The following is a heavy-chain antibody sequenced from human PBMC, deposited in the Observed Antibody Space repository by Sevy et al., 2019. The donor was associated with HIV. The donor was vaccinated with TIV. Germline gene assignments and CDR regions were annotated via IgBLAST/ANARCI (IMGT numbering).Heavy chain of an antibody. CDR3: AREAYYYDSREENWFDP. CDR1: GFTFSVYT. CDR2: ISRTTTT. Sequence: GESLKISCKVSGFTFSVYTMHWVRQAPGKGLEWDSSISRTTTTYYADSVRGRFTISRDNAKNSLYLEMNSLRDDDTAVYYRAREAYYYDSREENWFDPWGQGTLVTVSS. V-gene: IGHV3-48*02. J-gene: IGHJ5*02. D-gene: IGHD3-22*01.